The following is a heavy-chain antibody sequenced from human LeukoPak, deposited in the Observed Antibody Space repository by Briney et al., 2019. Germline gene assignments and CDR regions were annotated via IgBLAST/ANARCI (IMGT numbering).Heavy chain of an antibody. J-gene: IGHJ4*02. V-gene: IGHV3-21*06. CDR3: ARDLTGGEYFDS. Sequence: PGGSLRLSCEASGFTFSSYKMTWVRQAPGKGLEWVASISPSSSYIYYGDSVKGRVTVSRDNAKSSLFLQMSSLRADDTAVYYCARDLTGGEYFDSGGQGALVSVSS. D-gene: IGHD3-16*01. CDR1: GFTFSSYK. CDR2: ISPSSSYI.